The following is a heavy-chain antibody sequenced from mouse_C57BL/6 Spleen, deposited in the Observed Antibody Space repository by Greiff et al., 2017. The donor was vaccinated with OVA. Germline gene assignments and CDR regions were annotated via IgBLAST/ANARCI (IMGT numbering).Heavy chain of an antibody. V-gene: IGHV1-76*01. Sequence: QVQLQQSGAELVRPGASVKLSCKASGYTFTDYYINWVKQRPGQGLEWIARIYPGSGTTYYNEKFKGKATLTAEKSSSTAIMQLSSLTSEDSAVYFCARPGGSSYGWYFDVWGTGTTVTVSS. CDR1: GYTFTDYY. J-gene: IGHJ1*03. CDR3: ARPGGSSYGWYFDV. CDR2: IYPGSGTT. D-gene: IGHD1-1*01.